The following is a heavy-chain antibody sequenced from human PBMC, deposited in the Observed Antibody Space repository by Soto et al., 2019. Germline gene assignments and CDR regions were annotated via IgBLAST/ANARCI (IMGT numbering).Heavy chain of an antibody. CDR3: ASEDYGGNRPFDY. J-gene: IGHJ4*02. Sequence: SVKVSCKASGGTFSSYTISWVRQAPGQGLEWMGRIIPILGIANYAQKFQGRVTITADKSTSTAYMELSSLRSEDTAVYYCASEDYGGNRPFDYWGQGTLVTVSS. CDR2: IIPILGIA. CDR1: GGTFSSYT. V-gene: IGHV1-69*02. D-gene: IGHD4-17*01.